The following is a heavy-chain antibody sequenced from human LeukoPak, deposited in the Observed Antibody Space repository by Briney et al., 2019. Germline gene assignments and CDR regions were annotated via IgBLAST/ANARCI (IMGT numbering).Heavy chain of an antibody. CDR2: INPNSGGT. V-gene: IGHV1-2*02. J-gene: IGHJ3*02. CDR3: ARDDGSSSLNAFDI. D-gene: IGHD6-6*01. CDR1: GYTFTGYF. Sequence: ASVKVSCKASGYTFTGYFIHWVRQAPGQGLEWMGLINPNSGGTKYAQKIQGRVTMTRDTSISTAPMELSRLTSDDTAVYYCARDDGSSSLNAFDIWGQGTLVTVSS.